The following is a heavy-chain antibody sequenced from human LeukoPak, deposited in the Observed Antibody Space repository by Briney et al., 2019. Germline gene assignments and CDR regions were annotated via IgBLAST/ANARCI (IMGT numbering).Heavy chain of an antibody. D-gene: IGHD5-18*01. CDR1: GYTFIDYY. CDR3: ATGYRGYNYGFPFDY. Sequence: ASVKVSCKPSGYTFIDYYMHWVRQAPGQGLEWMGWINPKSGDTKYAQKFQGRVTIIRDTSISTAYMDLSRLRSDDTAVYFCATGYRGYNYGFPFDYWGQGTLVTVSS. V-gene: IGHV1-2*02. J-gene: IGHJ4*02. CDR2: INPKSGDT.